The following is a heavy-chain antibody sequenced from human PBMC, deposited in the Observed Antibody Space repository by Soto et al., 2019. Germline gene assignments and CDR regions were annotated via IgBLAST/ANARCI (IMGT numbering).Heavy chain of an antibody. J-gene: IGHJ4*02. CDR3: ASAPTTVVTPYYFDY. Sequence: QVQLVESGGGVVQPGTSLRLSCAASGFTFSSYAMHWVRQAPGKGLEWVAVISYDGSNKYYADSVKGRFTTSRDNSKNPLYLQMNSLRAEDTAVYYCASAPTTVVTPYYFDYWGQRTLVTVSS. D-gene: IGHD4-17*01. V-gene: IGHV3-30-3*01. CDR1: GFTFSSYA. CDR2: ISYDGSNK.